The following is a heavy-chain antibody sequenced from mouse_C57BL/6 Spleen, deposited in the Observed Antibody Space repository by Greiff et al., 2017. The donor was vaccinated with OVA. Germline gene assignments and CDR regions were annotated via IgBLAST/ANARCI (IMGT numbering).Heavy chain of an antibody. V-gene: IGHV1-82*01. CDR3: ARGATVVAEYFDY. Sequence: VQLQQSGPELVKPGASVKISCKASGYAFSSSWMNWVKQRPGKGLEWSGRIYPGDGDTNYNGKFKGKATLTADKSSSTAYMQLSSLTSEDSAVYFCARGATVVAEYFDYWGQGTTLTVSS. CDR2: IYPGDGDT. D-gene: IGHD1-1*01. J-gene: IGHJ2*01. CDR1: GYAFSSSW.